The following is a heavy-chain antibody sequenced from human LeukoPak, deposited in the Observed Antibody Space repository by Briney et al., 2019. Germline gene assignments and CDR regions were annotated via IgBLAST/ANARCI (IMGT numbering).Heavy chain of an antibody. D-gene: IGHD1-26*01. V-gene: IGHV4-4*07. CDR2: VYASGTT. CDR3: AREGGATQPFDY. J-gene: IGHJ4*02. Sequence: TPSETLSLTCTVSGGSTNGYYWNWIRQPAGKGLEWIGRVYASGTTNYNPSLKSRVTISIDNSKNQFSLKLSSVTAADTAVYYCAREGGATQPFDYWGQGTLVTVSS. CDR1: GGSTNGYY.